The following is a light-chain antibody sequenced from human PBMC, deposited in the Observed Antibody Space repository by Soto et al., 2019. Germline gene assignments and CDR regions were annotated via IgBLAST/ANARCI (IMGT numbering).Light chain of an antibody. CDR3: GTWDSSLSAGWGV. CDR1: SSDIGNNY. V-gene: IGLV1-51*01. J-gene: IGLJ2*01. Sequence: QSVLTQPPSVSAAPGQKVTISCSGSSSDIGNNYVSWYQHLPGTAPKLLIYDNNKRPSGILDRFSGSKSGTSATLGITGLQAGDEADYYCGTWDSSLSAGWGVFGGGTKLTVL. CDR2: DNN.